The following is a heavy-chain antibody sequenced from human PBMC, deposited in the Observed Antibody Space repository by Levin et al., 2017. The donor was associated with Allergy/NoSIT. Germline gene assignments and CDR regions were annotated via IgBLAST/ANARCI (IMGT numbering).Heavy chain of an antibody. D-gene: IGHD5-18*01. Sequence: SETLSLTCTVSGGSISSYYWSWIRQPAGKGLEWIGRIYTSGSTNYNPSLKSRVTMSVDTSKNQFSLKLSSVTAADTAVYYCARDSPPAVQPRDYYGMDVWGQGTTVTVSS. J-gene: IGHJ6*02. V-gene: IGHV4-4*07. CDR1: GGSISSYY. CDR2: IYTSGST. CDR3: ARDSPPAVQPRDYYGMDV.